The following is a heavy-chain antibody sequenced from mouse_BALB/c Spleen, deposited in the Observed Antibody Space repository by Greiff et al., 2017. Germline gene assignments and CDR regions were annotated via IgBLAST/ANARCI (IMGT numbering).Heavy chain of an antibody. D-gene: IGHD1-1*01. V-gene: IGHV1-7*01. J-gene: IGHJ2*01. CDR3: ARGATVVESDY. CDR1: GYTFTSYW. Sequence: QVQLQQSGADLAKPGASVKMSCKASGYTFTSYWMYWVKQRPGQGLEWIGYINPSTGYTEYNQKFKDKATLTADKSSITAYMQLSSLTSEDSAVYYCARGATVVESDYWGQGTTLTVSS. CDR2: INPSTGYT.